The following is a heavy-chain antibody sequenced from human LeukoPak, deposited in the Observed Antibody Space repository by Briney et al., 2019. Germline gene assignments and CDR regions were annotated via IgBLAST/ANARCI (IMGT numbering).Heavy chain of an antibody. CDR2: INPSDGST. CDR1: GYTFTNYY. CDR3: ARAGRGSSGWYRRAFGY. Sequence: ASVKVSCKASGYTFTNYYIHWVRQAPGQGLEWMGIINPSDGSTSYTQNFQGRVTVTSDMSTSTVYMELSRLRSDDTAVYYCARAGRGSSGWYRRAFGYWGQGTLVTVSS. D-gene: IGHD6-19*01. J-gene: IGHJ4*02. V-gene: IGHV1-46*01.